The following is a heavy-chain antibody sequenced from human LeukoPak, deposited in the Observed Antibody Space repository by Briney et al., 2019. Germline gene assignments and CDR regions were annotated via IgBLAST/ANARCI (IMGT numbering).Heavy chain of an antibody. CDR1: GYTFTGYY. J-gene: IGHJ3*02. D-gene: IGHD5-24*01. Sequence: ASXXVSCKASGYTFTGYYMHWVRQAPGQGLEWMGWINPNSGGTNYAQKFQGRVTMTRDTSISTAYMELSRLRSDDTAVYYCARMATAYDAFDIWGQGTMVTVSS. CDR3: ARMATAYDAFDI. CDR2: INPNSGGT. V-gene: IGHV1-2*02.